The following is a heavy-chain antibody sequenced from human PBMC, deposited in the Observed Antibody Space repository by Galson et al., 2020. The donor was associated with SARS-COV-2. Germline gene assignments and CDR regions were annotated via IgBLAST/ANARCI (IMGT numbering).Heavy chain of an antibody. D-gene: IGHD4-17*01. J-gene: IGHJ5*02. CDR1: GFTFSSYG. CDR2: ISYDGSNK. V-gene: IGHV3-30*03. Sequence: GGSLRLSCAASGFTFSSYGMHWVRQAQGKGLEWVAVISYDGSNKYYADSVKGRFTISRDNSKNTLYLQMNSLRAEDTAVYYCARDYGDYVTWFDPWGQGTLVTVSS. CDR3: ARDYGDYVTWFDP.